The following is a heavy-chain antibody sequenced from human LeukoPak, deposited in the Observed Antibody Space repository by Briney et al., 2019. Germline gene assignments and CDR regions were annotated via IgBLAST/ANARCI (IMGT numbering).Heavy chain of an antibody. CDR2: ISSSSSYI. CDR3: AKDRAYGYESFDI. D-gene: IGHD4-17*01. V-gene: IGHV3-21*01. CDR1: GFTFSSYS. Sequence: PGGSLRLSCAASGFTFSSYSMNWVRQAPGKGLEWVSSISSSSSYIYYADSVKGRFTISRDNAKNSLYLQMDSLRAEDTAVYYCAKDRAYGYESFDIWGQGTMVTVSS. J-gene: IGHJ3*02.